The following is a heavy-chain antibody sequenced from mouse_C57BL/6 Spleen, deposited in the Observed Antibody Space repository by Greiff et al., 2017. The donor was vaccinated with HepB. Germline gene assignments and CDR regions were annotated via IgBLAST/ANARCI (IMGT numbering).Heavy chain of an antibody. CDR1: GYTFTSYW. CDR2: IHPNSGST. V-gene: IGHV1-64*01. D-gene: IGHD2-4*01. CDR3: AYYDYDNYAMDY. Sequence: VKLMESGAELVKPGASVKLSCKASGYTFTSYWMHWVKQRPGQGLEWIGMIHPNSGSTNYNEKFKSKATLTVDKSSSTAYMQLSSLTSEDSAVYYCAYYDYDNYAMDYWGQGTSVTVSS. J-gene: IGHJ4*01.